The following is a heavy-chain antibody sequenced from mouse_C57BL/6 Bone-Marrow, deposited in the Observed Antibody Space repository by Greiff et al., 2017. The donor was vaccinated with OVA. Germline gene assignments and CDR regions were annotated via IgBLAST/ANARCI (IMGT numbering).Heavy chain of an antibody. CDR2: IWSGGST. J-gene: IGHJ4*01. Sequence: VQLQQSGPGLVQPSQSLSITCTVSGFSLTSYGVHWVRQSPGKGLEWLGVIWSGGSTAYNAAFISRLSISKDNSKSQVFFKMNSLQADDTAIYYCARNGQYYAMDYWGQGTSVTVSS. CDR3: ARNGQYYAMDY. V-gene: IGHV2-2*01. CDR1: GFSLTSYG.